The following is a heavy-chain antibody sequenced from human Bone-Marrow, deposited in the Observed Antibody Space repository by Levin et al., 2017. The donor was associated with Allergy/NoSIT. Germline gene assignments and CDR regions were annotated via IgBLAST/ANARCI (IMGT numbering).Heavy chain of an antibody. D-gene: IGHD2-2*01. CDR2: ISSSSSYT. CDR1: GFTFSDYY. CDR3: ARDAAPHNIVVVPAAIPPWFDP. Sequence: SCAASGFTFSDYYMSWIRQAPGKGLEWVSYISSSSSYTNYADSVKGRFTISRDNAKNSLYLQMNSLRAEDTAVYYCARDAAPHNIVVVPAAIPPWFDPWGQGTLVTVSS. J-gene: IGHJ5*02. V-gene: IGHV3-11*06.